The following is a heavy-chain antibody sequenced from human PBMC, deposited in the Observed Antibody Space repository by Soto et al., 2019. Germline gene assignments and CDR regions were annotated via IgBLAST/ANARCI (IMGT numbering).Heavy chain of an antibody. Sequence: GGSLRLSCAASGFTFSSYGMHWVRQAPGKGLEWVAVISYDGSNKYYADSVKGRFTISRDNSKNTLYLQMNSLRAEDTAVYYCAKDRAPYEFWSGGGMDVWCQGTTVTVSS. J-gene: IGHJ6*02. V-gene: IGHV3-30*18. CDR1: GFTFSSYG. CDR3: AKDRAPYEFWSGGGMDV. D-gene: IGHD3-3*01. CDR2: ISYDGSNK.